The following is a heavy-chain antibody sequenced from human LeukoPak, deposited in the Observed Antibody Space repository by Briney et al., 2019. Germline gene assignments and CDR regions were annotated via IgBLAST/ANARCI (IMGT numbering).Heavy chain of an antibody. CDR1: GYTFTGYY. J-gene: IGHJ3*02. CDR3: ARDRVPAYYHDSSGYQIDAFDI. Sequence: ASVKVSCKASGYTFTGYYMHWVRQAPGQGLEWMGWINPNSGGTNYAQKFQGRVTMTRDTSISTAYMELSRLRSDDTAVYYCARDRVPAYYHDSSGYQIDAFDIWGQGTMVTVSS. V-gene: IGHV1-2*02. D-gene: IGHD3-22*01. CDR2: INPNSGGT.